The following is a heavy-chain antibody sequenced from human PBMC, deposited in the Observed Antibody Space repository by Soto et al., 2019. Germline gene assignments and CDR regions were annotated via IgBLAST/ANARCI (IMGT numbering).Heavy chain of an antibody. CDR1: GGTFSSYA. CDR2: IIPIFGTA. D-gene: IGHD3-10*01. V-gene: IGHV1-69*13. CDR3: ASYIPTYLGFWLRGDTS. Sequence: GASVKVSCKASGGTFSSYAISWVRQAPGQGLEWMGGIIPIFGTANYAQKFQGRVTITADESTSTAYMEQSSLRSEDTAVYYCASYIPTYLGFWLRGDTSGGQGTLVTVSS. J-gene: IGHJ4*02.